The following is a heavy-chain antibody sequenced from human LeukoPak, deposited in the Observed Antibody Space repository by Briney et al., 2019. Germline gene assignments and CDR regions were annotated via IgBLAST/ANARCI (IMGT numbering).Heavy chain of an antibody. D-gene: IGHD3-16*01. J-gene: IGHJ6*02. Sequence: PGGSLRLSCAASGFTFSSYAMSWVRQAPGKGLEWVSAISGSGGSTYYADSVKGRFTISRDNSKNTLYLQMNSLRAEDTAVYYCAKSVGGLYYYYGMDVWGQGTTVTVSS. CDR1: GFTFSSYA. CDR3: AKSVGGLYYYYGMDV. V-gene: IGHV3-23*01. CDR2: ISGSGGST.